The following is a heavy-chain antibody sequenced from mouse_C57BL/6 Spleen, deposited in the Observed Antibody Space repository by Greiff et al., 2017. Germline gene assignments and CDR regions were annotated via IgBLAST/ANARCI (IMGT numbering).Heavy chain of an antibody. J-gene: IGHJ2*01. CDR1: GYTFTSYW. Sequence: VQLQQPGAELVMPGASVKLSCKASGYTFTSYWMHWVKQRPGQGLEWIGEIDPSDSYTNYNQTFKGKSTLTVDKSSSTAYMQLSSLTSEDSAVYYCTKGGRGGTYYFDYWGQGTTLTVSS. D-gene: IGHD2-14*01. CDR2: IDPSDSYT. CDR3: TKGGRGGTYYFDY. V-gene: IGHV1-69*01.